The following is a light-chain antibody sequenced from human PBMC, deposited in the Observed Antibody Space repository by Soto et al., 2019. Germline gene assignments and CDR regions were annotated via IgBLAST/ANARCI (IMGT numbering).Light chain of an antibody. CDR3: HHYGSSSG. CDR2: DAS. Sequence: EIVLTQSPATLSLSPGERATLSCGASQSVSNNYLAWYQQKPGLAPRLLIYDASSRVTGIPDRFSGSGSGTDFTLTISRLEPEDFAVYYSHHYGSSSGFGQGTKVEIK. V-gene: IGKV3D-20*01. J-gene: IGKJ1*01. CDR1: QSVSNNY.